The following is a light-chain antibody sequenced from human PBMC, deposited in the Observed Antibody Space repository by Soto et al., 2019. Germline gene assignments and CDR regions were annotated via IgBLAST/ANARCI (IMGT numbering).Light chain of an antibody. CDR2: EVS. V-gene: IGLV2-8*01. CDR3: SSYAGSNNYV. J-gene: IGLJ1*01. CDR1: SGDVGGYNY. Sequence: QSALTQPPSASGSPGQSVTFSCTGTSGDVGGYNYVSWYQQHPGKAPKPMIFEVSERPSGVPDRFSASKSGNTASLTVSGLQAEDEADYYCSSYAGSNNYVFGTETKVTVL.